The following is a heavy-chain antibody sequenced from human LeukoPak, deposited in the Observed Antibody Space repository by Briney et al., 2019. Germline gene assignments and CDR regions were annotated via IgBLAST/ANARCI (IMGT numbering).Heavy chain of an antibody. Sequence: SETLSLTCTVSGGSISSSSYYWGWIRQPPGKGLEWVGSIYYSGSTYYNPSLKSRVTISVDTSKNQFSLKLSSVTAADTAVYYCARHRRIREFDYWGQGTLVTVSS. J-gene: IGHJ4*02. CDR3: ARHRRIREFDY. D-gene: IGHD5-24*01. CDR2: IYYSGST. V-gene: IGHV4-39*01. CDR1: GGSISSSSYY.